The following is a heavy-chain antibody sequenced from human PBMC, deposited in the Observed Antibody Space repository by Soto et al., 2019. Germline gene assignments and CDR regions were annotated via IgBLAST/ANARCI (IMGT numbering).Heavy chain of an antibody. Sequence: GGSLRLSCAASGFTFSDYYMSWIRQAPGKGLEWVSYISSSGSTIYYADSVKGRFTISRDNAKNSLYLQMNSLRAEDTAVYYCAREIVPAAQYYYYGMDVWGQGTTVTVSS. CDR3: AREIVPAAQYYYYGMDV. V-gene: IGHV3-11*01. CDR2: ISSSGSTI. D-gene: IGHD2-2*01. CDR1: GFTFSDYY. J-gene: IGHJ6*02.